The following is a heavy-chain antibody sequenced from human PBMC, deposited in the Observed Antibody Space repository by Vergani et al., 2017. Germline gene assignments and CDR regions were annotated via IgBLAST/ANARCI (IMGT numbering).Heavy chain of an antibody. CDR1: GYSISSGYY. Sequence: QVQLQESGPGLVKPSETLSLTCAVSGYSISSGYYWGWIRQPPGKGLEWIGSIYHSGSTYYNPSLKSRVTISVDTSKNQFSLKLSSVTAADTAVYYWGRHKINWNAFGYWGEGTLVTVSS. CDR2: IYHSGST. CDR3: GRHKINWNAFGY. J-gene: IGHJ4*02. V-gene: IGHV4-38-2*01. D-gene: IGHD1-1*01.